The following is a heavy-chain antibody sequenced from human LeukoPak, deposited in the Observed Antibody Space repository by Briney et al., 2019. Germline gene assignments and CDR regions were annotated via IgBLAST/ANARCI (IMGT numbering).Heavy chain of an antibody. CDR3: ARGLHRRCSGGICYQPFDY. J-gene: IGHJ4*02. D-gene: IGHD2-15*01. V-gene: IGHV3-66*02. CDR2: ISPSGDIT. Sequence: ETLSLTCAVYGGSFSGYYWSWIRQPPGKGLEWVSGISPSGDITYYADSVKGRFTISRDNSRSTLYLQMNSLRAEDSAVYYCARGLHRRCSGGICYQPFDYWGQGTLVTVSS. CDR1: GGSFSGYY.